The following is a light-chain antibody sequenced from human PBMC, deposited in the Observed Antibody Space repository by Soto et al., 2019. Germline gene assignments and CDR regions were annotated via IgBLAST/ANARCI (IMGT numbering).Light chain of an antibody. CDR1: TSNIGAGYD. J-gene: IGLJ1*01. V-gene: IGLV1-40*01. Sequence: QAVVTQPPSVSGAPGQRIAISCTGSTSNIGAGYDVHWYQQLPGTAPKLLIYNNINRPSGVPGRFSGSKSGTSASLAITGLQAEDEADYYCQSYDNSLSGYVFGTGTKLTVL. CDR2: NNI. CDR3: QSYDNSLSGYV.